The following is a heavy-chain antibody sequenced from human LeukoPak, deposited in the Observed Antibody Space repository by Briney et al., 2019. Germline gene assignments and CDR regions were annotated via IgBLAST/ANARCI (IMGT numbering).Heavy chain of an antibody. CDR1: GYSFPSFD. V-gene: IGHV1-8*02. CDR2: MNPNSGNR. CDR3: ARVTRYYYGLDV. Sequence: ASVKVSCKASGYSFPSFDINWVRQATGQGLEWMGWMNPNSGNRGYAQKFQGRVTMTRNTSINTAYMELSSLSSEDTAVYYCARVTRYYYGLDVWGQGTTVTVSS. J-gene: IGHJ6*02.